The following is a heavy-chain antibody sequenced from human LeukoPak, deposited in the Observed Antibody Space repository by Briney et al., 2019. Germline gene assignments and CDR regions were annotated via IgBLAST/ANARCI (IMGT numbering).Heavy chain of an antibody. CDR3: ARSRKVVPSPYYFDY. Sequence: AGGSLRLSCAASGFTFSSHSMNRVRQAPGKGLEWVSSISSSSSYIYYADSVKGRFTISRDNAKNSLYLQMNSLRAEDTAVYYCARSRKVVPSPYYFDYWGQGTLVTVSS. CDR1: GFTFSSHS. J-gene: IGHJ4*02. CDR2: ISSSSSYI. V-gene: IGHV3-21*01. D-gene: IGHD2-15*01.